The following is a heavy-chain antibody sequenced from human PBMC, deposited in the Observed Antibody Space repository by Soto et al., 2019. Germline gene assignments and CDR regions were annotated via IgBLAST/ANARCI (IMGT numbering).Heavy chain of an antibody. CDR2: IYWDDDK. J-gene: IGHJ5*02. V-gene: IGHV2-5*02. Sequence: SGPTLVKPTQTLTLTCTFSGFSLSTSGVGVGWIRQPPGKALEWLALIYWDDDKSYSPSLNSSPTITKVTSQNQVVLTMTNMEPVDTATYYCAHRATRSGWYRDNWFDPWGQGTLVTVSS. CDR1: GFSLSTSGVG. D-gene: IGHD6-19*01. CDR3: AHRATRSGWYRDNWFDP.